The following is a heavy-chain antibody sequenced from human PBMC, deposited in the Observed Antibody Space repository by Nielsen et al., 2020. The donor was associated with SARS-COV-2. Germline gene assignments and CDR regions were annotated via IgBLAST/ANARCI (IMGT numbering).Heavy chain of an antibody. CDR1: GGSISSVDYF. J-gene: IGHJ4*02. CDR3: ARGGSYFDY. V-gene: IGHV4-30-4*01. D-gene: IGHD3-16*01. CDR2: IYHSAST. Sequence: SETLSLTCTVSGGSISSVDYFWSWIRQPPGKALEWIGNIYHSASTEYNPSLRSRVSISLDTSKNQFSLKLSSVTAADTAVYYCARGGSYFDYWGQGTLVTVSS.